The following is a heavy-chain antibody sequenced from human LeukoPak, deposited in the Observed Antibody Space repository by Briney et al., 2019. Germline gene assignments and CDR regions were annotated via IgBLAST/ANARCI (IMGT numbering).Heavy chain of an antibody. CDR3: ARDLRTYYDSSGYFGDAFDI. J-gene: IGHJ3*02. CDR2: MNPNSGNT. CDR1: GYTFTSYD. D-gene: IGHD3-22*01. V-gene: IGHV1-8*03. Sequence: ASVKVSCKASGYTFTSYDINWVRQATGQGLEWMGWMNPNSGNTGYAQKFQGRVTITRNTSISTAYMELSSLRSEDTAVYYCARDLRTYYDSSGYFGDAFDIWGQGTMVTVSS.